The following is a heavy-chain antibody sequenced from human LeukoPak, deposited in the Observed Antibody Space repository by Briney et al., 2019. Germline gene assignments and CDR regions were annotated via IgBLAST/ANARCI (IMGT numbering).Heavy chain of an antibody. J-gene: IGHJ4*02. CDR3: ARGHYYDLWHYFDY. CDR1: GFTFSSYE. Sequence: TGGSLRLSCAASGFTFSSYEMNWVRQAPGKGLEWVSYISSSGSTIYYADSVKGRFTISRDNAKNSLYLQMNSLRAEDTAVYYCARGHYYDLWHYFDYWGQGTPVTVSS. V-gene: IGHV3-48*03. CDR2: ISSSGSTI. D-gene: IGHD3-22*01.